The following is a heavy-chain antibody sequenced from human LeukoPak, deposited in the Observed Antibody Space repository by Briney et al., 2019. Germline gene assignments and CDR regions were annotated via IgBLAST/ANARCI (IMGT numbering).Heavy chain of an antibody. V-gene: IGHV3-7*01. CDR1: GFTFSSYW. D-gene: IGHD3-22*01. Sequence: GGSLRLSCAASGFTFSSYWMSWVRQAPGKGLEWVANIKQDGSEKYYVDSVKGRFTISRDNAKNSLYLQMNSLRAEDTAVYYCARDPSGFGDYYDSSGYSSAWYFDLWGRGTLVTVSS. CDR3: ARDPSGFGDYYDSSGYSSAWYFDL. J-gene: IGHJ2*01. CDR2: IKQDGSEK.